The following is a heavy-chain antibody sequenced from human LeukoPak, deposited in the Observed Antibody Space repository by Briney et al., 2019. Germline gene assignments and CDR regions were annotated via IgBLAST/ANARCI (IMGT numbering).Heavy chain of an antibody. J-gene: IGHJ4*02. CDR3: ARVRGYCSSTICYRCYFDY. Sequence: PSETLSLTCTVSGYSISSGYYWGWIRQPPGKGLEWIGTIYHSGSTYYNPSLKSRVTISVDTSKNQFSLKLTSVTAADTAVYYCARVRGYCSSTICYRCYFDYWGQGTLVTVSS. V-gene: IGHV4-38-2*02. CDR1: GYSISSGYY. D-gene: IGHD2-2*01. CDR2: IYHSGST.